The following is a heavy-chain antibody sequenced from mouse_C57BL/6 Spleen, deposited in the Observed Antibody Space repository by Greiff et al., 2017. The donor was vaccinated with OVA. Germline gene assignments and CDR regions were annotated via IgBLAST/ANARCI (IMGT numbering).Heavy chain of an antibody. CDR1: GFSLSTSGMG. Sequence: QVTLKESGPGILQSSQTLSLTCSFSGFSLSTSGMGVSWIRQPSGKGLEWLAHIYWDDDKRYNPSLTSRLTISKDTSRNQVFLKITRVDTAETATYYCALDAYYYGSRGYAMDYWGQGTSVTVSS. CDR2: IYWDDDK. J-gene: IGHJ4*01. CDR3: ALDAYYYGSRGYAMDY. D-gene: IGHD1-1*01. V-gene: IGHV8-12*01.